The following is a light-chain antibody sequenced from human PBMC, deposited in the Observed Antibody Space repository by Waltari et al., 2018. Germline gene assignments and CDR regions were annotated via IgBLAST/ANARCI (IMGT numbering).Light chain of an antibody. CDR2: DAS. CDR3: QQRSKWPPVYT. J-gene: IGKJ2*01. CDR1: QSVSSY. Sequence: EIVLTQSPATLSVSLGERASLPCRASQSVSSYLAWYQQKPGQAPRLLIYDASNRATGIPARFSGSESGTDFTLTISSLEPEDFAVYYCQQRSKWPPVYTFGQGTKLEIK. V-gene: IGKV3-11*01.